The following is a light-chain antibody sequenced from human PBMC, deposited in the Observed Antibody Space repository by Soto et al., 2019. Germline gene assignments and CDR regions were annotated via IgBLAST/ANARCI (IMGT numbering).Light chain of an antibody. CDR3: QQYGSSPPSST. CDR2: GAS. J-gene: IGKJ5*01. V-gene: IGKV3-20*01. Sequence: EVVLTQSPGTLSLSPGARAPLSCRARQRVSSGYLAWYQQKPGQAPRLLIYGASSRATGIPDRFSGRGSGTDFTLTISRLEPEDFAVYYCQQYGSSPPSSTFGQGTRLEIK. CDR1: QRVSSGY.